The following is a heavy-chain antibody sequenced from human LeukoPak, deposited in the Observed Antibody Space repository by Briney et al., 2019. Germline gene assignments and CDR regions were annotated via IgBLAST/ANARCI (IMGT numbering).Heavy chain of an antibody. J-gene: IGHJ4*02. V-gene: IGHV3-23*01. CDR3: AKYPVHCSGGSCYSHGYFDY. D-gene: IGHD2-15*01. CDR1: GFTFSSYG. CDR2: ISGSGGST. Sequence: PGGSLRLSCAASGFTFSSYGMSWVRQAPGKGLEWVSAISGSGGSTYYADSVKGRFTISRDNSKNTLYLQMNSLRAEDTAVYYCAKYPVHCSGGSCYSHGYFDYWGQGTLVTVSS.